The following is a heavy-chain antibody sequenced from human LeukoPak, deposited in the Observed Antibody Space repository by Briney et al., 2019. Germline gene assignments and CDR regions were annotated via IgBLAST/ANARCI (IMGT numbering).Heavy chain of an antibody. V-gene: IGHV3-21*01. CDR2: ITISSSYI. CDR1: GFTFSSYS. D-gene: IGHD6-6*01. Sequence: GGSLRLSCAASGFTFSSYSMNWVRLAPGKGPECVSSITISSSYIYYADSVKGRFTISRDNAKNSLYLQMSSLRVEDTAVYYCARGYSSSFYFDYWGQGTLVTVSS. J-gene: IGHJ4*02. CDR3: ARGYSSSFYFDY.